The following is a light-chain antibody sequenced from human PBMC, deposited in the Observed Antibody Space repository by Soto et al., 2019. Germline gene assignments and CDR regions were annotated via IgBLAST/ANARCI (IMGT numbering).Light chain of an antibody. Sequence: QSVLAQPASVSGSPGQSITISCTGTSSNIGKYNLVSWYQQHPGKAPKLMIYEGSKRPSGVSNRFSGSKSGNTASLTISGLQAQEEADYYCSSYVDNSAYVFGTGTKVTVL. V-gene: IGLV2-23*01. J-gene: IGLJ1*01. CDR3: SSYVDNSAYV. CDR2: EGS. CDR1: SSNIGKYNL.